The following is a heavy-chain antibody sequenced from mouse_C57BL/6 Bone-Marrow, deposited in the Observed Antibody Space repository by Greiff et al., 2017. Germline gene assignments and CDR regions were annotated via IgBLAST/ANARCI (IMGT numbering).Heavy chain of an antibody. CDR3: TRERGYYGDY. CDR1: GFTFSSYA. Sequence: EVKVVESGAGLVKPGGSLKLSCAASGFTFSSYAMSWVRQTPEKRLEWVAYISSGGDYIYYADTVKGRFTISRDNARNTLYLQMSSLKSEDTAMYYCTRERGYYGDYWGQGTTLTVSS. J-gene: IGHJ2*01. CDR2: ISSGGDYI. V-gene: IGHV5-9-1*02. D-gene: IGHD1-1*01.